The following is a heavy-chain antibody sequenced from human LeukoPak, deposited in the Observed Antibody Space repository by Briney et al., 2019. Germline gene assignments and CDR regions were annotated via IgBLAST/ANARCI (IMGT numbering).Heavy chain of an antibody. CDR1: GYTFTDYF. D-gene: IGHD2-8*01. CDR2: INPNSGDT. J-gene: IGHJ4*02. CDR3: ARVWPCINGVCPDVFEY. V-gene: IGHV1-2*02. Sequence: GASVKVSCKASGYTFTDYFMHWVRQAPGQGLEWMGWINPNSGDTNYAKKFQGRVTMTRDTSIRTAYMELSSLRSDDTAVYYCARVWPCINGVCPDVFEYWGQGTRVTVSS.